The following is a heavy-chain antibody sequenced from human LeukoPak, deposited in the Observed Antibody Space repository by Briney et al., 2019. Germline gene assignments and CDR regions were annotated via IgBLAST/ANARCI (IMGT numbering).Heavy chain of an antibody. D-gene: IGHD6-13*01. CDR3: ARGLGYSSSWYPWFDP. Sequence: KPSETLSLTCAVYGGSFSGYYWSWIRQPPGKRLEWIGEINHSGSTNYNPSLKSRVTISVDTSKNQFSLKLSSVTAADTAVYYCARGLGYSSSWYPWFDPWGQGTLVTVSS. CDR1: GGSFSGYY. V-gene: IGHV4-34*01. J-gene: IGHJ5*02. CDR2: INHSGST.